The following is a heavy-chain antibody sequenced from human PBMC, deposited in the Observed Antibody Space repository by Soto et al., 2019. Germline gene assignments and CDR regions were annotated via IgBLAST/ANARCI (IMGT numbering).Heavy chain of an antibody. D-gene: IGHD3-10*01. V-gene: IGHV4-59*08. CDR1: GGSISSYY. CDR2: IYYSGST. J-gene: IGHJ4*02. CDR3: ARHEYYGSGSYYY. Sequence: SETLSLTCTVSGGSISSYYWSWIRQPPGKGLEWIGYIYYSGSTYYNPSLKSRVTISVDTSKNQFSLKLSSVTAADTAVYYCARHEYYGSGSYYYWGQGTLVTVSS.